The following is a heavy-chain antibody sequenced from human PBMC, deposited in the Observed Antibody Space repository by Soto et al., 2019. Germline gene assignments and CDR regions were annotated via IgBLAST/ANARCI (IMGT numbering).Heavy chain of an antibody. D-gene: IGHD1-26*01. CDR2: IYWDDSK. CDR3: AHAYGGRSLY. CDR1: GFSLTTDRVG. V-gene: IGHV2-5*02. Sequence: QITLKESGPTLVKPTQTLTLTCTFSGFSLTTDRVGVGWIRQPPGEALEWLAVIYWDDSKTYRPSLESRLTTPKDTSKNQVALTMTNIDSLDTATYYCAHAYGGRSLYGGQGTLVTVSS. J-gene: IGHJ4*02.